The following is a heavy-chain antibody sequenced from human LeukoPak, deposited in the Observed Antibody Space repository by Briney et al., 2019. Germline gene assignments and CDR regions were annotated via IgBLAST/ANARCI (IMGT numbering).Heavy chain of an antibody. Sequence: GGSLRLSCAAYGFTVSTNYMTWVRQAPGKGREWVSVIYSGGETYYADPVKGRFSISRDNSKNTLYLQMNSLRAEDTAMYYCARSRGGGTYSGHFDYWGQGTLVTVSS. CDR2: IYSGGET. J-gene: IGHJ4*02. CDR1: GFTVSTNY. CDR3: ARSRGGGTYSGHFDY. V-gene: IGHV3-66*01. D-gene: IGHD1-26*01.